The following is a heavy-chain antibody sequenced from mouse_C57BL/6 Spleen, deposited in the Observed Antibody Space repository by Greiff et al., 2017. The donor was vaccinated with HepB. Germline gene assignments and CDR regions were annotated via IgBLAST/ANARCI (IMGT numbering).Heavy chain of an antibody. CDR2: ISDGGSYT. CDR1: GFTFSSYA. V-gene: IGHV5-4*01. CDR3: ARDYYGSSYFDY. Sequence: EVQGVESGGGLVKPGGSLKLSCAASGFTFSSYAMSWVRQTPEKRLEWVATISDGGSYTYYPDNVKGRFTISRDNAKNNLYLQMSHLKSEDTAMCYCARDYYGSSYFDYWGQGTTLTVSS. J-gene: IGHJ2*01. D-gene: IGHD1-1*01.